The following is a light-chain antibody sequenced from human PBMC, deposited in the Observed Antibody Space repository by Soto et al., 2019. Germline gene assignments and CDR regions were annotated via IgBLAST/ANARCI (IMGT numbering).Light chain of an antibody. J-gene: IGKJ5*01. Sequence: EIVLTQSPGTLSLSPGERATLSCRASQSVSSSYLAWYQQKPGQAPRLLIYGASSRTTGIPDRFSGSGSGTDFTLTISRLEPEDFAVYYCQQYRHSPPITFGQGTRLEIK. CDR1: QSVSSSY. CDR3: QQYRHSPPIT. V-gene: IGKV3-20*01. CDR2: GAS.